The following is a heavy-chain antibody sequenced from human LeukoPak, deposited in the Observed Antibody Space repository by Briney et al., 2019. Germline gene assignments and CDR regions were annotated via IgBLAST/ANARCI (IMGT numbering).Heavy chain of an antibody. V-gene: IGHV3-30*02. CDR3: AKDLFYDTYDAFDI. J-gene: IGHJ3*02. Sequence: GGSLRLSCAASGFTFSSYGMHWVRQAPGKGLEWVAFIRYDGSNKYYADSVKGRFTISRDNSKNTLYLQMNSLRAEDTAVYYCAKDLFYDTYDAFDIWGQGTMVTVSS. CDR1: GFTFSSYG. D-gene: IGHD5/OR15-5a*01. CDR2: IRYDGSNK.